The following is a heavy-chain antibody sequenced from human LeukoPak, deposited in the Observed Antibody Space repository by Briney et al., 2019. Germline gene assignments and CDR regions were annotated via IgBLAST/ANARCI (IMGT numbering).Heavy chain of an antibody. J-gene: IGHJ6*03. V-gene: IGHV4-30-4*08. D-gene: IGHD6-6*01. CDR2: IHYSGSP. CDR3: AREKAARSLYYYYYMDV. CDR1: GGSISSGDYY. Sequence: SETLSLTCTVSGGSISSGDYYWSWIRQPPGKGLEWIGYIHYSGSPYYNPPLKSRVTISVDTSKTQFYLKMSSVTAADTAVYYCAREKAARSLYYYYYMDVWGKGTTVTVSS.